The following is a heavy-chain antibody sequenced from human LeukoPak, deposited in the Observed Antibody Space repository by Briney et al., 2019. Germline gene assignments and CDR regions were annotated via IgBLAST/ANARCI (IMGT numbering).Heavy chain of an antibody. Sequence: SETLSLTCTVSGGSISSGSYYWSWIRQPAGKGLEWIGRIYTSGSTSYNPSLKSRVTISVDTSKNQFSLKLSSVTAADTAVYYCAGWAAAGMGFDPWGQGTLVTVSS. V-gene: IGHV4-61*02. CDR1: GGSISSGSYY. J-gene: IGHJ5*02. CDR2: IYTSGST. D-gene: IGHD6-13*01. CDR3: AGWAAAGMGFDP.